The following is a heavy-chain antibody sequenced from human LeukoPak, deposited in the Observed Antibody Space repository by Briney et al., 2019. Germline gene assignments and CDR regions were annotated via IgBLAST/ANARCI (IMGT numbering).Heavy chain of an antibody. V-gene: IGHV4-30-2*01. CDR1: GGSISSGGYY. CDR2: IYHSGST. CDR3: ARRPYYDFWSGTSRAHFDY. J-gene: IGHJ4*02. Sequence: SETLSVTCTVSGGSISSGGYYWSWIRQPPGKGLEWIGYIYHSGSTYYNPSLKSRVTISVDRSKNQFSLKLSSVTAADTAVYYCARRPYYDFWSGTSRAHFDYWGQGTLVTVSS. D-gene: IGHD3-3*01.